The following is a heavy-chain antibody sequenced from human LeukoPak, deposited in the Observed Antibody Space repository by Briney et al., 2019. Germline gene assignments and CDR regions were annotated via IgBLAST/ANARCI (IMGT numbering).Heavy chain of an antibody. D-gene: IGHD3-22*01. CDR3: AAGERSSGYYSPPRAFDI. J-gene: IGHJ3*02. V-gene: IGHV1-58*02. CDR2: IVVGSGNT. CDR1: GFTFTSSA. Sequence: TSVKVSCKASGFTFTSSAMQWVRHARPQRLEWIGWIVVGSGNTTYAQQFQKGVTTTRDMSTSTAYTELSSLRSEDTAVCYCAAGERSSGYYSPPRAFDIWGQGTMVTVSS.